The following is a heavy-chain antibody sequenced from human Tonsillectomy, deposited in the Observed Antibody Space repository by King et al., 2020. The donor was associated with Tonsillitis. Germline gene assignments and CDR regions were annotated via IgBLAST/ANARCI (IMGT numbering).Heavy chain of an antibody. D-gene: IGHD1-1*01. CDR1: GFTFSSYG. Sequence: QLVQSGGGVVQPGMSLRLSCAASGFTFSSYGMHWVRQAPGKGLEWVAVLWYDGRNKYYADSVKGRFTISRDNSKNTLYLQMNSLRAEDTAVYYCASPGGTFDIWGQGTMVTVSS. CDR2: LWYDGRNK. J-gene: IGHJ3*02. V-gene: IGHV3-33*01. CDR3: ASPGGTFDI.